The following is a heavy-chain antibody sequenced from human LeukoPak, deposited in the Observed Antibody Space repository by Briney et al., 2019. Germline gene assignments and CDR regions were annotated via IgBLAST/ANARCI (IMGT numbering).Heavy chain of an antibody. CDR1: GFTFSDYS. CDR2: VSSSSSIM. D-gene: IGHD6-13*01. CDR3: ARGIAPYYYYMDV. J-gene: IGHJ6*03. V-gene: IGHV3-48*01. Sequence: GGSLRLSCAASGFTFSDYSMNWVRQAPGRGLEWVSYVSSSSSIMYYADSMKGRFTISRDNAKNSLYLQMNSLSAEDTAVYYCARGIAPYYYYMDVWGKGTTVTVSS.